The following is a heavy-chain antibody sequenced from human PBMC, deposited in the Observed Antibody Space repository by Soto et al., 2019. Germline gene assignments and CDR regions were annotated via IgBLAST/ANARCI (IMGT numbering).Heavy chain of an antibody. D-gene: IGHD3-3*01. Sequence: GGSLRLSCAASGFTFSSYAMSWVRQAPGKGLEWVSAISGSGGSTYYADSVKGRFTISRDNSKNTLYLQMNSLRAEDTAVYCCAKGRGGVLRFFLSYYYMDVWGKGTTVTVSS. V-gene: IGHV3-23*01. CDR1: GFTFSSYA. CDR3: AKGRGGVLRFFLSYYYMDV. CDR2: ISGSGGST. J-gene: IGHJ6*03.